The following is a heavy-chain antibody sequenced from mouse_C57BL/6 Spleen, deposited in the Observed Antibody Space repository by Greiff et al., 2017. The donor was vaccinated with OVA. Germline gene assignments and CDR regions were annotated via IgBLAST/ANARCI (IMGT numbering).Heavy chain of an antibody. J-gene: IGHJ2*01. CDR1: GFTFSSYG. CDR2: ISSGGSYT. CDR3: ARRGLGYFDY. D-gene: IGHD2-4*01. V-gene: IGHV5-6*02. Sequence: EVMLVESGGDLVKPGGSLKLSCAASGFTFSSYGMSWVRQTPDKRLEWVATISSGGSYTYYPDSVKGRFTISRDNAKNTLYLQMSSLKSEDTAMYYCARRGLGYFDYWGQGTTLTVSS.